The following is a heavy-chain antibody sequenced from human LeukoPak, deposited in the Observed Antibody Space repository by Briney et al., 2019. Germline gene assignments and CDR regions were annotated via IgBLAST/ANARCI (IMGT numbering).Heavy chain of an antibody. J-gene: IGHJ5*02. V-gene: IGHV4-34*01. D-gene: IGHD5-18*01. Sequence: RTSETLSLTCAVYGGSFSGYYWSWIRQPPGKGLEWIGEINHSGSTNYNPSLKSRVTISVDTSKNQFSLKLSSVTAADTAVYYCARDLRGYSLHYNWFDPWGQGTLVTVSS. CDR2: INHSGST. CDR1: GGSFSGYY. CDR3: ARDLRGYSLHYNWFDP.